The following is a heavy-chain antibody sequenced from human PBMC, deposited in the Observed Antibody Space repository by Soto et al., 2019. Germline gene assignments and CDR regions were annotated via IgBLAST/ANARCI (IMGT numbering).Heavy chain of an antibody. V-gene: IGHV4-31*03. CDR1: GGSISSGGYY. CDR2: IYYSGST. CDR3: ARTLGYGDYRFDP. D-gene: IGHD4-17*01. J-gene: IGHJ5*02. Sequence: PSETLSLTCTVSGGSISSGGYYWSWIRQHPGKGLEWIGYIYYSGSTYYNPSLKSRVTISVDTSKNQFSLKLSSVTAADTAVYYCARTLGYGDYRFDPWGQGTLVTVSS.